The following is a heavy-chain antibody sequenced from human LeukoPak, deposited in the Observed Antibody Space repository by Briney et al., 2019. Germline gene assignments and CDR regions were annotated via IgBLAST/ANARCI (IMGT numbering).Heavy chain of an antibody. Sequence: SETLSLTCTVSGGSISTYYWTWIRQPPGKRLEWIWSIYYSGSSNYNPSLKSRLTISVDTSKNQFSLKLSSVTAADTAVYYCARGLNIAAAGTRDNFYMDVWGKGTTITVSS. D-gene: IGHD6-13*01. J-gene: IGHJ6*03. V-gene: IGHV4-59*01. CDR1: GGSISTYY. CDR3: ARGLNIAAAGTRDNFYMDV. CDR2: IYYSGSS.